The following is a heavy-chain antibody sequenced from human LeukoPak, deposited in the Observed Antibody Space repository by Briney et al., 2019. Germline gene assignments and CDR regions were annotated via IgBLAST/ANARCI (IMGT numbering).Heavy chain of an antibody. J-gene: IGHJ4*02. CDR3: ARGGTYYYGSGSQERAYYFDY. V-gene: IGHV3-33*01. CDR2: IWYDGSNK. D-gene: IGHD3-10*01. Sequence: GSLRLSCAASGFTFSSYGMHWVRQAPGKGLEWVAVIWYDGSNKYYADSVKGRFTISRDNSKNTLYLQMNSLRAEDTAVYYCARGGTYYYGSGSQERAYYFDYWGQGTLVTVSS. CDR1: GFTFSSYG.